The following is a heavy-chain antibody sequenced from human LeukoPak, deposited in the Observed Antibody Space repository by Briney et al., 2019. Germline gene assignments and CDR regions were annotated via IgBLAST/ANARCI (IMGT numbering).Heavy chain of an antibody. CDR2: LKQDGSEK. CDR1: GFTLSTYW. CDR3: ARGGDYLDY. J-gene: IGHJ4*02. V-gene: IGHV3-7*05. Sequence: GGPLRLSCAASGFTLSTYWMTWVRQAPGKGLEWVANLKQDGSEKYYLDSVKGRFTISRDNANNSLYLQMNSPRAEDTAVYYCARGGDYLDYWGQGTLVTVSS.